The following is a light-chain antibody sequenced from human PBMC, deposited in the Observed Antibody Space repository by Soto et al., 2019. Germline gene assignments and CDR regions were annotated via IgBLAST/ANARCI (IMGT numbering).Light chain of an antibody. Sequence: SVLPKPASVSGAPGQSITISCTGTSSDVGGYNYVSWYQQHPGKAPKLMIYDVSNRPSGVSNRFSGSKSGNTASLTISGLQAEDEADYYCSSYTSSSTSVFGTGTKVTVL. CDR2: DVS. CDR3: SSYTSSSTSV. CDR1: SSDVGGYNY. J-gene: IGLJ1*01. V-gene: IGLV2-14*01.